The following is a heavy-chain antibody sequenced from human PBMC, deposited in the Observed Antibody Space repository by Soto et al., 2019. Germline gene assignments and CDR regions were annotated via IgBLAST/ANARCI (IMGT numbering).Heavy chain of an antibody. J-gene: IGHJ4*02. D-gene: IGHD3-22*01. CDR3: ARGLPPEYYYDSSGYHGLYFDY. V-gene: IGHV4-34*01. Sequence: PSETLSLTCAVYGGSFSGYYWSWIRQPPGKGLEWIGEINHSGSTNYNPSLKSRVTISVDTSKNQFSLKLSSVTAADTAVYYCARGLPPEYYYDSSGYHGLYFDYWGQGTLVTVSS. CDR2: INHSGST. CDR1: GGSFSGYY.